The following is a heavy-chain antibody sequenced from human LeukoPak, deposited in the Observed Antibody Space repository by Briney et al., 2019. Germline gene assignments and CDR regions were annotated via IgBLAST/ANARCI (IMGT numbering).Heavy chain of an antibody. V-gene: IGHV3-73*01. Sequence: GGSLRLSCAASGFTFSGPAMHWVRQASGKGLELVGRIRSKANSYATAYAASVKGRFTISRDDSKNTAYLQMNSLKTEDTAVYYCTRRVDIAMVEGIDFDYWGQGTLVTVSS. D-gene: IGHD5-18*01. J-gene: IGHJ4*02. CDR2: IRSKANSYAT. CDR1: GFTFSGPA. CDR3: TRRVDIAMVEGIDFDY.